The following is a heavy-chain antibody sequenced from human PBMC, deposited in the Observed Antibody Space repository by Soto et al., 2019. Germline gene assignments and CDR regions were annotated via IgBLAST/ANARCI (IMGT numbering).Heavy chain of an antibody. Sequence: QVQLVQSGAEVKKPGASVKVSCKASGYTFTSYGISWVRQAPGQGLEWMGRISAYNGNTNYAQKLQGRVTMTTDTSASTAYMELRSLRSDDTAVYYCARDRGYNWNYGWFDPWGQGTLVTVSS. V-gene: IGHV1-18*01. J-gene: IGHJ5*02. CDR1: GYTFTSYG. D-gene: IGHD1-7*01. CDR2: ISAYNGNT. CDR3: ARDRGYNWNYGWFDP.